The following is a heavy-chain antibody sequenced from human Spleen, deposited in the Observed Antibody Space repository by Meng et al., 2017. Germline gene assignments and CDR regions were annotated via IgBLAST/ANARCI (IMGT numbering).Heavy chain of an antibody. Sequence: QVGAGLLKPSETLSLTCVVSGGSFSDYYWSWIRQPPGKGLEWIGEINHSGSTNYNPSLESRATISVDTSQNNLSLKLSSVTAADSAVYYCARGPTTMAHDFDYWGQGTLVTVSS. CDR3: ARGPTTMAHDFDY. D-gene: IGHD4-11*01. CDR2: INHSGST. V-gene: IGHV4-34*01. CDR1: GGSFSDYY. J-gene: IGHJ4*02.